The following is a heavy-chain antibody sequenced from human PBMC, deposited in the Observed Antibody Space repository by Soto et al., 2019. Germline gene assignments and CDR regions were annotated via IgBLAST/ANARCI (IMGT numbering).Heavy chain of an antibody. D-gene: IGHD3-16*02. CDR3: ARDSLNRPPGWFDP. J-gene: IGHJ5*02. CDR1: GGTFSSYT. V-gene: IGHV1-69*04. Sequence: SVKVSCKASGGTFSSYTISWVRQAPGQGLEWMGRIIPILGIANYAQKFQGRVTITADKSTSTAYMELSSLRSEDTAVYYCARDSLNRPPGWFDPWGQGTLVTVSS. CDR2: IIPILGIA.